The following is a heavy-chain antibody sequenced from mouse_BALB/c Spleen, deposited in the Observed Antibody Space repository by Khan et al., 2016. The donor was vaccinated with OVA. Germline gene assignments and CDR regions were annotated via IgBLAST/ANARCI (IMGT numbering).Heavy chain of an antibody. Sequence: VQLQQAGAELVKPGASVKLSCTASGFNIKDTYMHWVKQRPEQGLAWIGRIDPANGNTKYDPKFQGKATITADTSSNTAYLQLSSLTSEDTAVYYCALIYFDYDFDYWGKGTTLTVSS. CDR3: ALIYFDYDFDY. J-gene: IGHJ2*01. D-gene: IGHD2-4*01. CDR1: GFNIKDTY. V-gene: IGHV14-3*02. CDR2: IDPANGNT.